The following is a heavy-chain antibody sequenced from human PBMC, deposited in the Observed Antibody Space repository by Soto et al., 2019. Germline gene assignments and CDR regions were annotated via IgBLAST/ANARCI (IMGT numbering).Heavy chain of an antibody. Sequence: ASVKVSCKASGYTFTSYGISWVRQAPGQGLEWMGWISAYNGNTNYAQKLQGRVTMTTDTSTSTAYMELRSLSSVTAADTAVYYCARDREESIAAPMFWFDPWGQGTLVTVSS. CDR2: ISAYNGNT. J-gene: IGHJ5*02. CDR1: GYTFTSYG. V-gene: IGHV1-18*04. D-gene: IGHD6-6*01. CDR3: ARDREESIAAPMFWFDP.